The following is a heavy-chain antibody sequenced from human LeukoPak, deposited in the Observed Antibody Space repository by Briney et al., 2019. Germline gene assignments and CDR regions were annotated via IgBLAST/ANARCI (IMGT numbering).Heavy chain of an antibody. CDR2: ISYDGSNK. D-gene: IGHD5-18*01. CDR3: AKDRTSVHLWLSDLDY. Sequence: GGSLRLSCAASGFTFSSYVMHWVRQAPGKGLEWVAIISYDGSNKYYADSVKGRFTISRDNSKNTLFLQMNNLRAEDTAVYYCAKDRTSVHLWLSDLDYWGQGALVTVSS. CDR1: GFTFSSYV. J-gene: IGHJ4*02. V-gene: IGHV3-30*18.